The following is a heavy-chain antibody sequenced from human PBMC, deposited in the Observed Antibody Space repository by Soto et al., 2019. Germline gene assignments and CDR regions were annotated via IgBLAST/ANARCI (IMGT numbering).Heavy chain of an antibody. Sequence: SMNVSCNASGGAFSSYAISWVRQAPGQGLEWMGGIIPIFGTANYAQKFQGRVTITAYESTSTAYMELSSLRSEDTAVYYCARDIGKYSSSSMTRFYGMDVWAKGPRSPSP. CDR1: GGAFSSYA. CDR3: ARDIGKYSSSSMTRFYGMDV. V-gene: IGHV1-69*13. D-gene: IGHD6-6*01. J-gene: IGHJ6*02. CDR2: IIPIFGTA.